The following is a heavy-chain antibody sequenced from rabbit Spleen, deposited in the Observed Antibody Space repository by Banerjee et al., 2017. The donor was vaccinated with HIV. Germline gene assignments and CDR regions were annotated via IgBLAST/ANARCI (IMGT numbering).Heavy chain of an antibody. J-gene: IGHJ4*01. CDR1: GFDLSSYG. CDR3: ARDLVAAIGWNFNL. Sequence: QEQLVESGGGLVQPGGSLKVSCKASGFDLSSYGVSWVRQAPGKGLEWIGYIDPIFGATYYATWVNGRFTISSHNAQNTLYLQLNSLTVADTATYFCARDLVAAIGWNFNLWGPGPLVTVS. D-gene: IGHD5-1*01. V-gene: IGHV1S47*01. CDR2: IDPIFGAT.